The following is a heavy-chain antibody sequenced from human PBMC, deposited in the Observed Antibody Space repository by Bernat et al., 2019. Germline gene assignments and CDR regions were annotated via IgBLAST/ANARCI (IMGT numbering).Heavy chain of an antibody. V-gene: IGHV3-15*07. CDR3: TTQNDYGDYYHY. CDR2: IKSNTNGGTT. D-gene: IGHD4-17*01. J-gene: IGHJ4*02. CDR1: GFTFSNAW. Sequence: DVLLVESGGGLVKPGGSLRLSCAASGFTFSNAWMNWVRQAPGKGLEWVGRIKSNTNGGTTDYAAPVKGRFTISRDDSKNTLYLQMNSLKTEDTAVYYCTTQNDYGDYYHYWGQGTLVTVSS.